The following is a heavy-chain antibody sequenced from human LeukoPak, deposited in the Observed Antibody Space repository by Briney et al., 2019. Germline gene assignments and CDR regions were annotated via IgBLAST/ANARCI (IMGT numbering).Heavy chain of an antibody. V-gene: IGHV4-61*02. CDR3: AREGSSGWYKGYYYYMDV. CDR1: GGSISSGSYY. Sequence: SQTLSLTCTVSGGSISSGSYYWSWIRQPAGKGLEWIGRIYTSGSTNYNPSLKSRVTISVDTSKNQFSLKLSSVTAAETAVYYCAREGSSGWYKGYYYYMDVWGKGTTVTVSS. CDR2: IYTSGST. D-gene: IGHD6-19*01. J-gene: IGHJ6*03.